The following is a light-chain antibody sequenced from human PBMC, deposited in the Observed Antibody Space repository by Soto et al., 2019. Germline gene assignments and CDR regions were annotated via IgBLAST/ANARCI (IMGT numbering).Light chain of an antibody. J-gene: IGKJ5*01. CDR2: GAS. V-gene: IGKV3-20*01. CDR1: QSVSSSY. CDR3: QQYGKSRIT. Sequence: IVLTQSPGTLSLSPGERATLSCRASQSVSSSYLAWYQQKPGQAPRLLIYGASSRATGIPDRFSGSGSGTDFTLTISRLEPEDFAVYHCQQYGKSRITLGQGTRLEIK.